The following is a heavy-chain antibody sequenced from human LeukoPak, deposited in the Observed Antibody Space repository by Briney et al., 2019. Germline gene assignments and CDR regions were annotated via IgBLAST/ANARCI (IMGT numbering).Heavy chain of an antibody. CDR2: ISTSSSYI. CDR3: ARVYQGVSLFDGIDY. J-gene: IGHJ4*02. V-gene: IGHV3-21*01. CDR1: GFTFSSYS. D-gene: IGHD3-10*01. Sequence: PGGSLRLSCAASGFTFSSYSMNWVRQAPGKGLEWVSSISTSSSYINYADSVKGRFTISRDNAKKSLYLQMNSLRAEDTAVYYCARVYQGVSLFDGIDYWGQGTLVTVSS.